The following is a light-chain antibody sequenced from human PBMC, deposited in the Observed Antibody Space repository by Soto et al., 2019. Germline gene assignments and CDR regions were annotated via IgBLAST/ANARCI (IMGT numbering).Light chain of an antibody. J-gene: IGKJ2*01. CDR2: AAS. CDR1: QTLGNGY. CDR3: HQYGSSRNT. Sequence: DMVLTQSPGTLSLSPGETATLPCRAIQTLGNGYLAGYHQKPGQAPRLLFYAASSRATGIPDRFSGSGSGTDFTLTISRLEPGDFAVYYCHQYGSSRNTFGQGTKLEIK. V-gene: IGKV3-20*01.